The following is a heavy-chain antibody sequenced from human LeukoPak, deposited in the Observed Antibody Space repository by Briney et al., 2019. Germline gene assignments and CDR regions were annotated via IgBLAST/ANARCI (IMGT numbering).Heavy chain of an antibody. Sequence: GRSLRLSCAASGFXFSTYAIHWVRQGPGKGLEWVAVISYDGSNKYYADSVKGRFTISRDNSKNTLYLQMSSLSAEDTAVYYCARTTTPHYYGSGSYALGYWGQGTLVTVPS. J-gene: IGHJ4*02. CDR3: ARTTTPHYYGSGSYALGY. CDR2: ISYDGSNK. V-gene: IGHV3-30-3*01. D-gene: IGHD3-10*01. CDR1: GFXFSTYA.